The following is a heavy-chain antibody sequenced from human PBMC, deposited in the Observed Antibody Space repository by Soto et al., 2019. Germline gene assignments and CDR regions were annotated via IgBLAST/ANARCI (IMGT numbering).Heavy chain of an antibody. Sequence: QVPLVQSGPEVRKPGASVKVSCRTSGYRFSGYGIHWARLGRGQGLEWMGWISGNHGATQYPQRFQGRITMTTDASTGTGYMELRSLGVDDTAMYFCARRRLASLPSWFDPWGPGTLVTVSS. D-gene: IGHD6-6*01. V-gene: IGHV1-18*04. CDR2: ISGNHGAT. CDR1: GYRFSGYG. J-gene: IGHJ5*02. CDR3: ARRRLASLPSWFDP.